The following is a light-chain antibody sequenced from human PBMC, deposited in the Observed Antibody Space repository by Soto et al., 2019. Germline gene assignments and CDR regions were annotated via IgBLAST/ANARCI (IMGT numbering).Light chain of an antibody. V-gene: IGKV3-20*01. J-gene: IGKJ1*01. Sequence: EIVLTQSPGTLSLSPGERATLSCRASQSVSSTYLAWFQQKPVQSPILLIYVASSRATGVPDRFSGSGSGTDFTLTISRLEPEDFAVYYCQQYGISPPWTFGQGTKVEIK. CDR1: QSVSSTY. CDR2: VAS. CDR3: QQYGISPPWT.